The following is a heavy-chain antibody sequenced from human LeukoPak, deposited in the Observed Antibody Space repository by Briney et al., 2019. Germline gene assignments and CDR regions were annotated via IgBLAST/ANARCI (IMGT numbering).Heavy chain of an antibody. D-gene: IGHD4-17*01. CDR2: ISSSSSYT. J-gene: IGHJ3*02. CDR3: ASIDYGDHDAFDI. CDR1: GFTFSDYY. Sequence: AGGSLRLSCAASGFTFSDYYMSWIRQAPGKGLEWVSYISSSSSYTNYADSVKGRFTISRDNAKNSLYLQMNSLRAEDTAVYYCASIDYGDHDAFDIWGQGTVVTVSS. V-gene: IGHV3-11*03.